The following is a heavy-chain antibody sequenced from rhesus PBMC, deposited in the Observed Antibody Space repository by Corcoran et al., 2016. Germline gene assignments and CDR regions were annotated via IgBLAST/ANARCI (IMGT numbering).Heavy chain of an antibody. V-gene: IGHV4S10*01. J-gene: IGHJ4*01. CDR3: ARGAGIAATGYYFDY. CDR2: IYGSSTSS. D-gene: IGHD6-31*01. Sequence: QVQLQESGPGRVKPSEPLSLPCAVPGASLPDTYWWSWFPQPPGLGLEWNGYIYGSSTSSHYNPSLKRRVTISKDTSNNHFSLKLNSVTAADTATYFCARGAGIAATGYYFDYWGQGVLVPVSA. CDR1: GASLPDTYW.